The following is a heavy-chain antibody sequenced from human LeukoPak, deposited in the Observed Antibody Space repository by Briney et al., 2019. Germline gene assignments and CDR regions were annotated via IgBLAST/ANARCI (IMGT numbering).Heavy chain of an antibody. J-gene: IGHJ6*03. D-gene: IGHD3-3*01. Sequence: GASVKVSCKASGYTFTSYAMHWVRQAPGQRLEWMGWINAGNGNTKYSQKFQGRVTITRDTSASTAYMELSSLRSEDTAVYYCARAPSRPNYDFWSGFTYYYMDVWGKGTTVTVSS. CDR2: INAGNGNT. V-gene: IGHV1-3*01. CDR3: ARAPSRPNYDFWSGFTYYYMDV. CDR1: GYTFTSYA.